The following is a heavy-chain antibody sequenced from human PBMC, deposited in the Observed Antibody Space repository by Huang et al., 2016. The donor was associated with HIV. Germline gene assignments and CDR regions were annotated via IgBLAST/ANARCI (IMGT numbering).Heavy chain of an antibody. CDR1: GDSFTSLP. CDR2: LCPRLVSG. Sequence: QVHLVQSGAEVKKPGSSVKVSCKASGDSFTSLPINWVRQAPGQGLEWVGGLCPRLVSGTDAQKFRGRVTISADGSTSTSYMELSRLRSDDAAMYYWATSTPMLGESGGWSGKVVITENVPYVDWGQGALVTVSS. CDR3: ATSTPMLGESGGWSGKVVITENVPYVD. V-gene: IGHV1-69*01. J-gene: IGHJ4*02. D-gene: IGHD3-22*01.